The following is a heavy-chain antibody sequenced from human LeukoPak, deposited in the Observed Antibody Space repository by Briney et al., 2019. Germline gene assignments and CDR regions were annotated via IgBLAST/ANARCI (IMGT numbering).Heavy chain of an antibody. CDR3: ARVHDYDSSGYYFRYYYYYMDV. CDR2: IHYSGST. J-gene: IGHJ6*03. Sequence: SETLSLTCTVSNYSISTDYYWGWIRQPPGKGLEWIGYIHYSGSTNYNPSLKSRVTISADASKNQFSLKLSSVTAADTAVYYCARVHDYDSSGYYFRYYYYYMDVWGKGTTVTVSS. V-gene: IGHV4-38-2*02. CDR1: NYSISTDYY. D-gene: IGHD3-22*01.